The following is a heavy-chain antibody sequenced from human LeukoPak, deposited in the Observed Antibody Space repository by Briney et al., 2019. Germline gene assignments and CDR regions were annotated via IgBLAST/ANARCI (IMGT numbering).Heavy chain of an antibody. Sequence: PSETLSLTCTVSGGSISSYYWSWIRQPPGKGLEWIGYIYYSGSTNYNPSLKSRVTISVDTSKNQFSLKLSSVTAADTAVYYCASRPYSGYLNYWGQGTLVTVSS. J-gene: IGHJ4*02. D-gene: IGHD1-26*01. CDR1: GGSISSYY. CDR3: ASRPYSGYLNY. V-gene: IGHV4-59*01. CDR2: IYYSGST.